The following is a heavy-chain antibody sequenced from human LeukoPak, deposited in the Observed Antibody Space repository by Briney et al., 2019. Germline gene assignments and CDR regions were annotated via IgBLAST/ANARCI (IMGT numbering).Heavy chain of an antibody. CDR2: IYTSGST. CDR3: ARHSRTMIVVGGSPGDAFDI. CDR1: GGSISSYY. V-gene: IGHV4-4*07. D-gene: IGHD3-22*01. J-gene: IGHJ3*02. Sequence: SETLSLTCSVSGGSISSYYWSWIRQPAGKGLEWIGRIYTSGSTNYNPSLKSRVTMSVDTSKNQFSLKLSSVTAADTAVYYCARHSRTMIVVGGSPGDAFDIWGQGTMVTVSS.